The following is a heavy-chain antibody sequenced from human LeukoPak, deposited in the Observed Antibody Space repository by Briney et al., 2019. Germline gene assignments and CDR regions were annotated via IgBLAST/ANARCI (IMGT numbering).Heavy chain of an antibody. D-gene: IGHD3-10*01. V-gene: IGHV1-8*03. Sequence: ASVKVSCKASGYTFTSYDINWVRQATGQGLEWMGWMNPNSGNTGYAQKFQGRVTITRNTSISTAYMELSSLRSEDTAVYYCARGYREYYYGSGSYYFYGYWGQGTLVTVSS. J-gene: IGHJ4*02. CDR3: ARGYREYYYGSGSYYFYGY. CDR2: MNPNSGNT. CDR1: GYTFTSYD.